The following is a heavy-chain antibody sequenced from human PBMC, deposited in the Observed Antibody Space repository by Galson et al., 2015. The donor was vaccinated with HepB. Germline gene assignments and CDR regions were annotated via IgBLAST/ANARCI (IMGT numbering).Heavy chain of an antibody. J-gene: IGHJ4*02. V-gene: IGHV1-18*04. Sequence: SVKVSCKASGYTFTSYGISWVRQAPGQGLESMGWISAYNGNTNYAQKLQGRVTMTTDTSTSTAYMELRSLRSDDTAVYYCARDLLAVAGTGDFDYWGQGTLVTVSS. D-gene: IGHD6-19*01. CDR3: ARDLLAVAGTGDFDY. CDR1: GYTFTSYG. CDR2: ISAYNGNT.